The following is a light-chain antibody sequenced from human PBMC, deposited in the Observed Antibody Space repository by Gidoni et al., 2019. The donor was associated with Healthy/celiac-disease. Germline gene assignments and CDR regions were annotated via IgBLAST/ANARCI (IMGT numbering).Light chain of an antibody. J-gene: IGKJ1*01. CDR3: MQALQRWT. CDR2: LGS. Sequence: DLVMTQSPLSLPVTPGEPASISCRSSQSLLHSNGYNYLDWYLQKPGQSPQLLIYLGSNRAAGVPDRFSGSGSGTDFTLKISRVEAEDVGVYCCMQALQRWTFGQGTKVEIK. CDR1: QSLLHSNGYNY. V-gene: IGKV2-28*01.